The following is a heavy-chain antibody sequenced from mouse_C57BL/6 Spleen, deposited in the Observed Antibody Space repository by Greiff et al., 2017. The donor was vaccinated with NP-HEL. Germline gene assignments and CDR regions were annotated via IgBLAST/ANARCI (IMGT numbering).Heavy chain of an antibody. CDR2: IDPSDSET. V-gene: IGHV1-52*01. D-gene: IGHD2-14*01. CDR1: GYTFTSYW. CDR3: ARDWYDFDY. Sequence: QVQLQQPGAELVRPGSSVKLSCKASGYTFTSYWMHWVKQRPIQGLEGIGNIDPSDSETHYNQKFKDKAKLTVDKSSSTAYMQLSSLTSEDSAVYYCARDWYDFDYWGQGTTLTVSS. J-gene: IGHJ2*01.